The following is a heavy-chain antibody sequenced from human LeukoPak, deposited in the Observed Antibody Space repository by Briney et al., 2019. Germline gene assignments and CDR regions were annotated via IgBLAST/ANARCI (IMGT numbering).Heavy chain of an antibody. D-gene: IGHD3-10*01. J-gene: IGHJ5*02. CDR1: GFTFSSYA. CDR3: ARDRYSHSGNNWFDP. Sequence: PGGSLRLSCAASGFTFSSYAMHWVRQAPGKGLEWVVVISYDGSTKYYADSVKGRFTISRDNSKNTPYLQMNSLRLEDTAVYYCARDRYSHSGNNWFDPWGQGTLVTVSS. CDR2: ISYDGSTK. V-gene: IGHV3-30*04.